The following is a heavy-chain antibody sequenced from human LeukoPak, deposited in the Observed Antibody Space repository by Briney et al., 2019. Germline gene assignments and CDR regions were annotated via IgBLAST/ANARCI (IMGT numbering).Heavy chain of an antibody. CDR1: GFTFSSYS. Sequence: GGSLRLSCAASGFTFSSYSMNWVRQAPGKGLEWVSSISSSSSYVYYADSVKGRFTISRDNAMNSLYLQMNSLRAEDTAVYYCARNHGSGWCYFDYWGQGTLVTVSS. J-gene: IGHJ4*02. V-gene: IGHV3-21*01. CDR3: ARNHGSGWCYFDY. D-gene: IGHD6-19*01. CDR2: ISSSSSYV.